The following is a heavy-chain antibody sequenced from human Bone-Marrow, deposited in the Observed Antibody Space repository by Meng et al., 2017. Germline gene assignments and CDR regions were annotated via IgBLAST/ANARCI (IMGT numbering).Heavy chain of an antibody. D-gene: IGHD6-13*01. CDR1: GFTFSNNW. CDR2: IKQDGSEK. J-gene: IGHJ4*02. V-gene: IGHV3-7*01. CDR3: ARERAAPF. Sequence: GGSLRLSCAASGFTFSNNWMSWVRQAPGHGLEWVANIKQDGSEKYYVGSVKGRFTISRDNAKNSLYLQMNSLRAEDTPVYYCARERAAPFWGQGTLVTVSS.